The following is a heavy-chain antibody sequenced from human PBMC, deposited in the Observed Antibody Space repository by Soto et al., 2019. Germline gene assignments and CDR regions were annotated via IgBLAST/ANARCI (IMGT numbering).Heavy chain of an antibody. CDR3: ARDPHWGIEVAGTVNAFDI. Sequence: ASVKVSCKASGYTFTSYGISWVRQAPGQGLEWMGWISAYNGNTNYAQKLQGRVTMTTDTSTSTAYMELRSLRSDDTAVYYCARDPHWGIEVAGTVNAFDIWGQGTMVTVSS. J-gene: IGHJ3*02. D-gene: IGHD6-19*01. V-gene: IGHV1-18*01. CDR2: ISAYNGNT. CDR1: GYTFTSYG.